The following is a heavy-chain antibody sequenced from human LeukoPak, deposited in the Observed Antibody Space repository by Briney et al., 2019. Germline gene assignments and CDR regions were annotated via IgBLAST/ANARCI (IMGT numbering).Heavy chain of an antibody. J-gene: IGHJ4*02. CDR3: AKGGYLKVDYYFDY. CDR2: INSDGSST. Sequence: PGGSLRLSCAASGFTFSNYWMHWVRQAPGKGLVWVSRINSDGSSTSYADSVKGRFTISRDNAKNTLYLQLNSLRAEDTALYYCAKGGYLKVDYYFDYWGQGTLVTVSS. CDR1: GFTFSNYW. V-gene: IGHV3-74*01. D-gene: IGHD5-12*01.